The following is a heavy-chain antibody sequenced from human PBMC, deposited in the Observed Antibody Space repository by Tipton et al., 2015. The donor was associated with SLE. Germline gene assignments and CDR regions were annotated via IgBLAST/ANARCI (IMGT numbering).Heavy chain of an antibody. CDR3: AKSQGLTLLRGEDIDY. J-gene: IGHJ4*02. CDR2: ISSSGSTI. Sequence: SLRLSCAASGFTFSSYEMNWVRQAPGKGLEWVSYISSSGSTIYYADSVKGRFTISKDNSKNTLYLQMNSLRAEDTAVYYCAKSQGLTLLRGEDIDYWGQGTQATVSS. V-gene: IGHV3-48*03. D-gene: IGHD2-15*01. CDR1: GFTFSSYE.